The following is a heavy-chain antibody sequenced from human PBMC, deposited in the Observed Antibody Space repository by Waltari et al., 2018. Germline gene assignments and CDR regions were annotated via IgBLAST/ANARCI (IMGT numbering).Heavy chain of an antibody. CDR1: GGSLSSGSYY. Sequence: QVQLQESGPGLVTPSQTLSLTCTVSGGSLSSGSYYRRWTRQPAGKGLEWIGRIYTSGSTNYNPSLKSRVTISVDTSKNQFSLKLSSVTAADTAVYYCARAKYGDYILDYWGQGTLVTVSS. J-gene: IGHJ4*02. D-gene: IGHD4-17*01. CDR2: IYTSGST. CDR3: ARAKYGDYILDY. V-gene: IGHV4-61*02.